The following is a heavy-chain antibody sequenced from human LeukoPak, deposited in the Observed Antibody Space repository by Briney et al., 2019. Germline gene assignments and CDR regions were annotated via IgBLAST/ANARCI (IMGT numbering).Heavy chain of an antibody. V-gene: IGHV4-61*02. CDR1: GDSISSGDYY. D-gene: IGHD2/OR15-2a*01. CDR3: ARTYLLPMDFDY. J-gene: IGHJ4*02. CDR2: ISSSGST. Sequence: SETLSLTCTVSGDSISSGDYYWSWIRQPAGKGLEWIGRISSSGSTNYNPSLKSRVTISVDTSKNQFSLKLSSVTAADTAVYYCARTYLLPMDFDYWGQGTLVTVSS.